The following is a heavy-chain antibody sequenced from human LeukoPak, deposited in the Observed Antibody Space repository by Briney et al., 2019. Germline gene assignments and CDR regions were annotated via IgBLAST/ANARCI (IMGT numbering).Heavy chain of an antibody. CDR2: IYYTGVT. V-gene: IGHV4-59*12. J-gene: IGHJ3*02. Sequence: PSETLSLTCTVSGGSISSYHWSWIRQPPGKGLEWIGYIYYTGVTNYNPSLKSRVTISVDTSKNQFSLKLSSVTAADTAVYYCALMWVVAAFDAFDIWGQGTMVTVSS. CDR3: ALMWVVAAFDAFDI. CDR1: GGSISSYH. D-gene: IGHD2-15*01.